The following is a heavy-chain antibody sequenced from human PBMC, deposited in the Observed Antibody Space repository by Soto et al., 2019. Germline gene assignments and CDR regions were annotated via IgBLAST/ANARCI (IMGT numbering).Heavy chain of an antibody. D-gene: IGHD3-22*01. CDR3: ARSQVSNRYGSGYYYPLLDY. J-gene: IGHJ4*02. CDR1: GGSFSGYY. V-gene: IGHV4-34*01. CDR2: INHSGST. Sequence: QVQLQQWGAGLLKPSETLSLTCAVYGGSFSGYYWSWIRQPPGKGLEWIGEINHSGSTNYNPSLKSRVTISVDTSKNQFSLKLSSVTAADTAVYYCARSQVSNRYGSGYYYPLLDYWGQGTLVTVSS.